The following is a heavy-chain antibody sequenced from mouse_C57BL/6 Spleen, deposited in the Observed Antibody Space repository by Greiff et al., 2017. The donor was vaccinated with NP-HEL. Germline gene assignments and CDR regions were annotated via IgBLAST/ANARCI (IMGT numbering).Heavy chain of an antibody. V-gene: IGHV14-1*01. J-gene: IGHJ1*03. Sequence: EVQLQQSGAELVRPGASVKLSCTASGFNIKDYYMHWVKQRPEQGLEWIGRIDPEDGDTEYAPKFQGKATMTADTSSNTAYLQLSSLTSEDTAVYYCTPLITTVVGGYFDVWGTGTTVTVSS. CDR2: IDPEDGDT. CDR3: TPLITTVVGGYFDV. CDR1: GFNIKDYY. D-gene: IGHD1-1*01.